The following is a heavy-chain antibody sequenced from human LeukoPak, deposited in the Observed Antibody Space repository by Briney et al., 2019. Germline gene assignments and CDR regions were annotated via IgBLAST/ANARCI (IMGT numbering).Heavy chain of an antibody. V-gene: IGHV4-61*02. CDR3: ARGKDYYDSSGYSPSYDY. CDR1: GGSISSGSYY. Sequence: SQTLSLTCTVSGGSISSGSYYWSWIRQPAGKGLEWIGRIYTSGSTNYNPSLKSRVTISVDTSKNQFSLKLSSVTAAGTAVYYCARGKDYYDSSGYSPSYDYWGQGTLVTVSS. J-gene: IGHJ4*02. D-gene: IGHD3-22*01. CDR2: IYTSGST.